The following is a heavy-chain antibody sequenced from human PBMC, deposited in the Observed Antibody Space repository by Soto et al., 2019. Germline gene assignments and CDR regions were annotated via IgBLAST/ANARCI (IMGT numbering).Heavy chain of an antibody. J-gene: IGHJ4*02. D-gene: IGHD4-17*01. CDR2: IHYSGST. Sequence: LSLTCTVSCGSISSYYWSWIRQPPGKGLEWIGYIHYSGSTNYNPSLKSRVTISVDTSKNQFSLKLSSVTAADTAVYYCARHLDYGDYGYFDYWGQGTLVTVSS. CDR1: CGSISSYY. V-gene: IGHV4-59*08. CDR3: ARHLDYGDYGYFDY.